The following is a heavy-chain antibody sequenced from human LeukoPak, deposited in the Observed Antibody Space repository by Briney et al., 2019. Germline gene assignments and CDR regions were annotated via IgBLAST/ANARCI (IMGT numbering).Heavy chain of an antibody. CDR1: GGSISSSSYY. CDR2: IYYSGST. V-gene: IGHV4-39*01. CDR3: ARRDPYYDFWSGYYVGTFGLHYFDY. Sequence: PSETLSLTCTVSGGSISSSSYYWGWIRQPPGKGLEWIGSIYYSGSTYYNPSLKSRVTISVDTSKNQFSLKLSSVTAADTAVYYCARRDPYYDFWSGYYVGTFGLHYFDYWGQGTLVTVSS. D-gene: IGHD3-3*01. J-gene: IGHJ4*02.